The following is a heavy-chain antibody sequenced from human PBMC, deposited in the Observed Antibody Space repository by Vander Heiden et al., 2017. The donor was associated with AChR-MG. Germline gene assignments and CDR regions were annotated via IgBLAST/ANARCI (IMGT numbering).Heavy chain of an antibody. CDR2: IYYSGST. Sequence: QPQLQESPPGLVTPSDTLSLTRTVSGGPIRSRSYYWGWVRQPPGKGLEWIGSIYYSGSTYYNPSLKSRVTISVDTSKNQFSLKLSSVTAADTAVYYCARAFTYYDSSGYALNWFDPWGQGTLVTVSS. D-gene: IGHD3-22*01. CDR3: ARAFTYYDSSGYALNWFDP. J-gene: IGHJ5*02. V-gene: IGHV4-39*01. CDR1: GGPIRSRSYY.